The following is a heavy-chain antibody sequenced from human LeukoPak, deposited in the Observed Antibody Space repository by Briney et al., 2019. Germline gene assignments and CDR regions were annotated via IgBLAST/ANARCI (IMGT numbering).Heavy chain of an antibody. D-gene: IGHD3-22*01. CDR2: IYTSGST. V-gene: IGHV4-4*09. Sequence: PSETLSLTYTVSGGSISSYYWSWIRQPPGKGLEWIGYIYTSGSTNYNPSLKSRVTISVDTSKNQFSLKLSSVTAADTAVYYCARSGDSSGYYSDDAFDIWGQGTMVTVSS. CDR1: GGSISSYY. CDR3: ARSGDSSGYYSDDAFDI. J-gene: IGHJ3*02.